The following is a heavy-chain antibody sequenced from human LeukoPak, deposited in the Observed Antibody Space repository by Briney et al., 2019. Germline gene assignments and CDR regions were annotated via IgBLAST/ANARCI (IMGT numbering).Heavy chain of an antibody. CDR3: ARRRHYYDSSGYRTAFDY. J-gene: IGHJ4*02. Sequence: ASVKVSSKASGYTFTSYGISWVRQAPGQGLEWMGWITDYNRNTYYAQKIQGRVTMTIDTSTSTAYMKLRSLRSDGTAVYYCARRRHYYDSSGYRTAFDYWGQGTLVTVSS. CDR2: ITDYNRNT. CDR1: GYTFTSYG. D-gene: IGHD3-22*01. V-gene: IGHV1-18*01.